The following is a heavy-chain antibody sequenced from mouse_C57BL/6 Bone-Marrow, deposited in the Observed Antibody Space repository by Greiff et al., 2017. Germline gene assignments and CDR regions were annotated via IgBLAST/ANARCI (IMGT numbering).Heavy chain of an antibody. Sequence: EVNLVESGGGLVQSGRSLRLSCATSGFTFSDFYMEWVRQAPGKGLEWIAASRNKANDYTTEYSASVKGRFIVSRDTSQSILYLQMNALRAEDTAIYYCARDAWGRPFAYWGQGTLVTVSA. V-gene: IGHV7-1*01. CDR3: ARDAWGRPFAY. CDR1: GFTFSDFY. D-gene: IGHD3-3*01. CDR2: SRNKANDYTT. J-gene: IGHJ3*01.